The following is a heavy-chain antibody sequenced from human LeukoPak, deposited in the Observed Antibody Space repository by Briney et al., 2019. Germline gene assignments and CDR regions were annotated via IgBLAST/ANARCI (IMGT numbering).Heavy chain of an antibody. CDR1: AGSISNYY. V-gene: IGHV4-59*01. D-gene: IGHD3-10*01. J-gene: IGHJ5*02. CDR3: ARGKGSGSYYNDWFDP. CDR2: IYYSGST. Sequence: PSETLSLTCTVSAGSISNYYWSWIRQPPGKGLEWIGYIYYSGSTNSNPSLKSRVTISVDTPKNQFSLKLSSVTAADTAVYHCARGKGSGSYYNDWFDPWGQGTLVTVSS.